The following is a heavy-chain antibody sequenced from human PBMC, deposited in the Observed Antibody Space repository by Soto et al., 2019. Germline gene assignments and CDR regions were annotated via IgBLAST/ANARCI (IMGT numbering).Heavy chain of an antibody. Sequence: SETLSLTCTVSGGSISSSSYYWGWIRQPPGKGLEWIGSIYYSGSTYYNPSLKSRVTISVDTSKNQFSLKLSSVTAADTAVYYCARHPPLAQSRYYDSSGYFDYWGQGTLVTVSS. CDR1: GGSISSSSYY. D-gene: IGHD3-22*01. CDR3: ARHPPLAQSRYYDSSGYFDY. V-gene: IGHV4-39*01. J-gene: IGHJ4*02. CDR2: IYYSGST.